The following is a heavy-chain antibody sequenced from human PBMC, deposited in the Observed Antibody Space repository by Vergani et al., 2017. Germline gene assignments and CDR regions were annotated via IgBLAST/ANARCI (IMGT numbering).Heavy chain of an antibody. CDR1: GFTLRSYW. Sequence: EVQLVESGGGLVQPGGSLTLSCSVSGFTLRSYWMSWVRQAPGKGLEWVANIKEDGSEKYYMDSVKGRFTISRDNAKNSLFLQMDSLRVEDTAVYYCATPGSSGSYYFYFDYWGQGTLVTVSS. CDR2: IKEDGSEK. CDR3: ATPGSSGSYYFYFDY. D-gene: IGHD3-10*01. J-gene: IGHJ4*02. V-gene: IGHV3-7*01.